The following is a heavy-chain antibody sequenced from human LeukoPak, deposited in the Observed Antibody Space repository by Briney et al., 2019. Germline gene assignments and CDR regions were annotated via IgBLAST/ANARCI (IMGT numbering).Heavy chain of an antibody. CDR1: GYTFTSYD. D-gene: IGHD1-26*01. J-gene: IGHJ4*02. Sequence: SVKVSCKASGYTFTSYDINWVRQAPGQGLEWMGRIIPILGVPNYAQKFQGRLTITADKSTSTAYMDLSSLRSEDTAVYYCARGGQVSTGAYFGYWGQGTLVTVSS. CDR2: IIPILGVP. V-gene: IGHV1-69*04. CDR3: ARGGQVSTGAYFGY.